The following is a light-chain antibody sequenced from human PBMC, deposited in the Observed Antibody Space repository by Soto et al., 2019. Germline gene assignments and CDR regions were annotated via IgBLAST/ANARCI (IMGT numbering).Light chain of an antibody. CDR1: QSVTSN. CDR3: QQHNNWAPWT. Sequence: EIVMTQSPATLSVSPGERATLSCRASQSVTSNLAWYQQKPGQAPRLLIYGASTRATGIPDRFSGSGSGTEFTLTISSLQSEDFAVYYCQQHNNWAPWTFGQGTKVEIK. J-gene: IGKJ1*01. V-gene: IGKV3-15*01. CDR2: GAS.